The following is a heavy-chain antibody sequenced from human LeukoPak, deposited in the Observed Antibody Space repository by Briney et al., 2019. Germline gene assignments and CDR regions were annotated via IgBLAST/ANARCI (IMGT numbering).Heavy chain of an antibody. V-gene: IGHV1-2*02. CDR3: ASPFTGTTDYYYGMDV. J-gene: IGHJ6*02. CDR1: GYTFTGYY. D-gene: IGHD4-11*01. Sequence: ASVKVSCKASGYTFTGYYMHWVRQAPGQGLEWMGWINPNSGGTNYAQKFQGRVTMTRDTSISTAYMELSRLRSEDTAVYYCASPFTGTTDYYYGMDVWGQGTTVTVSS. CDR2: INPNSGGT.